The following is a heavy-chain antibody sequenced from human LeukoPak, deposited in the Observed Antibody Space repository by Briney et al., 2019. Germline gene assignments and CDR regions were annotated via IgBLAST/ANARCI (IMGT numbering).Heavy chain of an antibody. J-gene: IGHJ4*02. CDR2: MNPNSGNT. V-gene: IGHV1-8*02. CDR1: GYTFTSYY. CDR3: ARGSAAGTFRVSPENDY. Sequence: ASVKVSCKASGYTFTSYYMHWVRQATGQGLEWMGWMNPNSGNTGYAQKFQGRVTMTRNTSISTAYMELSSLRSEDTAVYYCARGSAAGTFRVSPENDYWGQGTLVTVSS. D-gene: IGHD6-13*01.